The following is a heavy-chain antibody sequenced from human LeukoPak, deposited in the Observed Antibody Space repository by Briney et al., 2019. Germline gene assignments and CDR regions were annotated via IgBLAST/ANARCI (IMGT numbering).Heavy chain of an antibody. CDR1: GFTFSNHW. J-gene: IGHJ4*02. CDR3: ARDSGHGGESGYYDY. V-gene: IGHV3-7*01. D-gene: IGHD3-22*01. Sequence: GGSLRLPCAASGFTFSNHWMSWVRQAPGKGLEWVANIKHDGSEKYYVDSVKGRFTISRDNARHSLDLQMGSLRAEDTAVYYCARDSGHGGESGYYDYWGQETLVTVSS. CDR2: IKHDGSEK.